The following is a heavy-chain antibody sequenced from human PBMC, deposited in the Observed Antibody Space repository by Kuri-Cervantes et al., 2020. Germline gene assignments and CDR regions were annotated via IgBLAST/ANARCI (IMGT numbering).Heavy chain of an antibody. J-gene: IGHJ5*02. CDR3: ARRIAARTNNWFDP. CDR2: IYSGGST. D-gene: IGHD6-6*01. CDR1: GFTFSSYS. V-gene: IGHV3-53*01. Sequence: GGSLRLSCAASGFTFSSYSMNWVRQAPGKGLEWVSVIYSGGSTYYADSVKGRFTISRDNSKNTMYLQMNSLGADDTAVYYCARRIAARTNNWFDPWGQGTLVTVSS.